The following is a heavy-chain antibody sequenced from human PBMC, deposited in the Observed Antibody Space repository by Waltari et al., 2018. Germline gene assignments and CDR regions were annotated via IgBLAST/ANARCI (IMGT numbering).Heavy chain of an antibody. CDR2: IYPGDSNT. D-gene: IGHD5-18*01. CDR1: VSRFANTC. J-gene: IGHJ4*02. V-gene: IGHV5-51*01. CDR3: ARQNIHSYGYGYFDF. Sequence: QLEKSGAEVKQPGEPLKLPCTGSVSRFANTCIGWVRQMPGKGLEWMGVIYPGDSNTKYSLSFQGQVTISADTSISTAYLQWSSLKASDTAIYFCARQNIHSYGYGYFDFWGQGTLVTVSS.